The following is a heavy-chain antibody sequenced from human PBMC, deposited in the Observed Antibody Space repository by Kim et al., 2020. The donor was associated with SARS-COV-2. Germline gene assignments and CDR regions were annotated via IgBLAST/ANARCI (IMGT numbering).Heavy chain of an antibody. Sequence: KGRFTISRDNAKNTLFLQMSSLRAEDTAVYYCAKDDQKDDSAGYHYDAFDNWGQGTLVTVSS. D-gene: IGHD3-22*01. CDR3: AKDDQKDDSAGYHYDAFDN. V-gene: IGHV3-23*01. J-gene: IGHJ4*02.